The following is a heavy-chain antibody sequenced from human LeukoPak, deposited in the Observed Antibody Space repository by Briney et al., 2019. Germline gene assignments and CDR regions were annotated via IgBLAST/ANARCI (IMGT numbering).Heavy chain of an antibody. CDR3: AGHSELDV. J-gene: IGHJ6*02. D-gene: IGHD6-13*01. Sequence: GGSLRLSCAASGFAVGRNYMTWVRQAPGKGLEWVSLIYSGGSTRYADSVRGRFIISRDDSRNTLYLQMNSLRAEDTAVYYCAGHSELDVWGQGTTVTVSS. CDR2: IYSGGST. V-gene: IGHV3-53*01. CDR1: GFAVGRNY.